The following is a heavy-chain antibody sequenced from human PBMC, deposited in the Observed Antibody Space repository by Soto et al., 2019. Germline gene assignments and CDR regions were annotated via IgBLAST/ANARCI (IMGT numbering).Heavy chain of an antibody. D-gene: IGHD3-9*01. Sequence: SETLSLTGTVSGGSVSSGSYYWSWIRQPPGKGLEWIGYIYYSGSTNYNPSLKSRVTISVDTSKNQFSLKLSSVTAADTAVYYCARDWLEDNYDILTGYPYYYGMDVWGQGTTVTVSS. CDR2: IYYSGST. CDR1: GGSVSSGSYY. V-gene: IGHV4-61*01. CDR3: ARDWLEDNYDILTGYPYYYGMDV. J-gene: IGHJ6*02.